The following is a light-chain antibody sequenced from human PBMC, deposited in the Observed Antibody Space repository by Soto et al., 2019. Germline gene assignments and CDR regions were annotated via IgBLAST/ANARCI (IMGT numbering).Light chain of an antibody. V-gene: IGLV7-46*01. CDR3: LLSYSGTNWV. CDR2: DTA. Sequence: VVTQEPSLTVSPGGTVTLTCGSSSGAVTRGHFPYWFQQKPGQAPMTLIYDTATKHSWTPARFSGSLLGGKAALTLAGAQTDDEADYYCLLSYSGTNWVFGGGTQLTVL. CDR1: SGAVTRGHF. J-gene: IGLJ3*02.